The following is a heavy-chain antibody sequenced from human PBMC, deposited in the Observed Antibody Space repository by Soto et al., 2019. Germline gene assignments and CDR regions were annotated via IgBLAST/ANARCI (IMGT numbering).Heavy chain of an antibody. D-gene: IGHD3-10*01. CDR1: GASISRTGFH. CDR2: IYEGETT. V-gene: IGHV4-39*01. Sequence: QLQLQESGPGLVKPSETLSLTCAVSGASISRTGFHWGWIRQPPGQGLEWIGSIYEGETTFYNSSLKSRVTISADTTKNHFSLKLSSVTAADTAVYYCARRGSGHTFDYWGQGTLVNVSS. CDR3: ARRGSGHTFDY. J-gene: IGHJ4*02.